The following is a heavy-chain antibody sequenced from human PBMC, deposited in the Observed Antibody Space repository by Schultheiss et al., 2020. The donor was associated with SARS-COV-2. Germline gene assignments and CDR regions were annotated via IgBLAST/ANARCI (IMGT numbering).Heavy chain of an antibody. J-gene: IGHJ4*02. CDR1: GFTFSSYA. D-gene: IGHD3-3*01. Sequence: GGSLRLSCAASGFTFSSYAMHWVRQAPGKGLEWVAVIWYDGSNKYYADSVKGRFTISRDNSKNTLYLQMNSLRAEDTAVYYCAREGITIFGVVIAFDYWGQGTLVTVSS. CDR2: IWYDGSNK. V-gene: IGHV3-33*08. CDR3: AREGITIFGVVIAFDY.